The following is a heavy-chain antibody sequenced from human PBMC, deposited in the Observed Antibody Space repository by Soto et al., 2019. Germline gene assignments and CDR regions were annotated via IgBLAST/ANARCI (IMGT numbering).Heavy chain of an antibody. D-gene: IGHD3-10*01. CDR2: IYYSGST. CDR1: GGSVSSGSYY. V-gene: IGHV4-61*01. Sequence: PSETLSLTCTVSGGSVSSGSYYWSWIRQPPGKGLEWIGYIYYSGSTNYNPSLKSRVTISTDTSKNQFSLKLSSVIAADTAVYYCATTYRYYANFDNWGQGTMDTVST. CDR3: ATTYRYYANFDN. J-gene: IGHJ4*02.